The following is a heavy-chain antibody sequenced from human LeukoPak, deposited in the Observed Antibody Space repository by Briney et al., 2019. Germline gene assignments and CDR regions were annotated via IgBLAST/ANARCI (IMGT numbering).Heavy chain of an antibody. CDR3: ARDAIGYCSGGSCYYYYYYMDV. V-gene: IGHV3-48*03. J-gene: IGHJ6*03. Sequence: GGSLRLSCAASGFTFSSYKMNWVRQAPGKGLEWVSYISSSGSTIYYADSVKGRFTISTDNAKNSLYPQMNSLRAEDTAVYYCARDAIGYCSGGSCYYYYYYMDVWGKGTTVTVSS. CDR2: ISSSGSTI. D-gene: IGHD2-15*01. CDR1: GFTFSSYK.